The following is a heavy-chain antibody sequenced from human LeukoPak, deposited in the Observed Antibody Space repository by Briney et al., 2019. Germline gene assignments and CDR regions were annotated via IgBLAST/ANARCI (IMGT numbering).Heavy chain of an antibody. CDR3: ARRSISDRYYYGMDV. D-gene: IGHD3-3*01. J-gene: IGHJ6*02. V-gene: IGHV4-61*05. CDR1: GGSISSSSYY. Sequence: PSETLSLTCTVSGGSISSSSYYWGWIRQPPGKGLEWIGYIYYSGSTNYNPSLKSRVTISVDTSKNQFSRKLSSVTAADTAVYYCARRSISDRYYYGMDVWGQGTTVTVSS. CDR2: IYYSGST.